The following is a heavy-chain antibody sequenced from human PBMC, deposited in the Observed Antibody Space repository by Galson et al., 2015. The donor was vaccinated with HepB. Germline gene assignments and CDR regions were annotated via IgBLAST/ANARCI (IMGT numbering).Heavy chain of an antibody. D-gene: IGHD2-15*01. V-gene: IGHV3-30*18. CDR1: EFTFSRYG. CDR2: ISNDGRNI. CDR3: AKDEGSCCSVSPY. J-gene: IGHJ4*02. Sequence: SLRLSCAASEFTFSRYGMHWVRQAPGKGLEWVAIISNDGRNIYYRDSVKGRFSISRDNSKSTLYLQMNSLRVDDTAVYYCAKDEGSCCSVSPYWGQGTLVTVSS.